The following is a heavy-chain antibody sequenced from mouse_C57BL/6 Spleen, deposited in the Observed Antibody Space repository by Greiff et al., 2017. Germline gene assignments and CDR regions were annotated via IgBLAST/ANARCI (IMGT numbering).Heavy chain of an antibody. J-gene: IGHJ1*03. Sequence: VQLKESGPGLVKPSQSLSLTCSVTGYSITSGYYWNWIRQFPGNKLEWMGYISYDGSNNYNPSLRNRISITRDTSKNQFFLKLNSVTTEDTATYYCARDGLLTGYFDGWGTGTTVTAAS. CDR1: GYSITSGYY. D-gene: IGHD1-1*01. V-gene: IGHV3-6*01. CDR3: ARDGLLTGYFDG. CDR2: ISYDGSN.